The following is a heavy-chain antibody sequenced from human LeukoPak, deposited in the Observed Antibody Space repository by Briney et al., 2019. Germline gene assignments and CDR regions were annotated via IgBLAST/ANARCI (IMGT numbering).Heavy chain of an antibody. J-gene: IGHJ4*02. Sequence: SSETLSLTCAVSGGSISSGGYSWSWIRQPPGKGLEWIGYVYHSGSTYYNPSLKSRVTISVDTSKNQFSLKLSSVTAADTAVYYCARGVVAATPFDYWGQGTLVTVSS. CDR2: VYHSGST. V-gene: IGHV4-30-2*01. CDR1: GGSISSGGYS. CDR3: ARGVVAATPFDY. D-gene: IGHD2-15*01.